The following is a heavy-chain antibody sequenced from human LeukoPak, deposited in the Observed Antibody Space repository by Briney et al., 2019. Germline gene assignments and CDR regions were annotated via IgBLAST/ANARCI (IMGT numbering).Heavy chain of an antibody. CDR1: GGSFSGYY. D-gene: IGHD3-22*01. J-gene: IGHJ4*02. Sequence: PSETLSLTCAVYGGSFSGYYWTWVRQPPGKGLEWIGEIYRSGATNYNPSLKSRVTVSQDKSKNQFSLKLNSVTAADTAIYYCARNSGYSDLNYWGQGVLVTVSS. V-gene: IGHV4-34*01. CDR2: IYRSGAT. CDR3: ARNSGYSDLNY.